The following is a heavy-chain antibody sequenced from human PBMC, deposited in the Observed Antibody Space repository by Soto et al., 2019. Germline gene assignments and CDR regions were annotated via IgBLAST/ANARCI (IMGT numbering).Heavy chain of an antibody. CDR2: ISPCNGNT. Sequence: ASVKVCCKASGYTFNSYYMQWVRQEPGQGLEWMGWISPCNGNTNFAQKLQGRVSLTTDTSSTTAYMELRSLTSDDTAVYYCARDLVPGYTGFSDYWGQGTLVTVSS. D-gene: IGHD5-12*01. J-gene: IGHJ4*02. V-gene: IGHV1-18*04. CDR1: GYTFNSYY. CDR3: ARDLVPGYTGFSDY.